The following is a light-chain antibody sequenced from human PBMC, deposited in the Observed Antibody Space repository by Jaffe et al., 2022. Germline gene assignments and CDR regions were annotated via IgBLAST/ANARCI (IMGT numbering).Light chain of an antibody. CDR2: GAS. Sequence: EIVMTQSPATLSVSPGERATLSCRASQGVSGNLAWYQQKPGQAPRLLIYGASTRATGIPARFSGSGSGTEFTLTISSLQSEDFAVYYCQQYNNWPSMYTFGQGTKLEIK. V-gene: IGKV3-15*01. CDR3: QQYNNWPSMYT. J-gene: IGKJ2*01. CDR1: QGVSGN.